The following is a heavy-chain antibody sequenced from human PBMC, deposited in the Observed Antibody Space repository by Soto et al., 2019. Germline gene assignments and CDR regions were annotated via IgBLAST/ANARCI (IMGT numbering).Heavy chain of an antibody. CDR2: INPNSGGT. D-gene: IGHD3-22*01. J-gene: IGHJ6*02. CDR3: ARDFHTDYYDSSGYFHSDV. CDR1: GYTFTGYY. V-gene: IGHV1-2*02. Sequence: ASVKVSCKASGYTFTGYYMHWVRQAPGQGLEWMGWINPNSGGTNYAQKFQGRVTMTRDTSISTAYMEMSRLRSDDTAVYYCARDFHTDYYDSSGYFHSDVWGQGSKVTVSS.